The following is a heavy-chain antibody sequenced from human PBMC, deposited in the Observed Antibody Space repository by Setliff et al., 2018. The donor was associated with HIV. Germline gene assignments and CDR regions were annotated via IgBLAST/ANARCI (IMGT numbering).Heavy chain of an antibody. J-gene: IGHJ3*02. CDR2: IYYSRST. Sequence: SETLSLTCTVSGDSISSSRSFWGWIRQSPGKGLEWIGSIYYSRSTYSNPSLESRVSISIETSKNQFSLKVSSVTAADTAVYYCARYGHGVGATALDAFDIWGQGTMVTVSS. CDR3: ARYGHGVGATALDAFDI. V-gene: IGHV4-39*07. CDR1: GDSISSSRSF. D-gene: IGHD1-26*01.